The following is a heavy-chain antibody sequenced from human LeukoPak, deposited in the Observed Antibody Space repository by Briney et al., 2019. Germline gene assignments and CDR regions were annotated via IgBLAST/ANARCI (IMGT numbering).Heavy chain of an antibody. CDR2: IYTSGST. D-gene: IGHD3-22*01. CDR1: GGSISSGSYY. Sequence: SQTLSLTCTVSGGSISSGSYYWSWLRQPAGKGLEWIGRIYTSGSTNYNPSLKRRVTISVDTSKTQFSLKLSSVTAADTAVYYCARAYYYDSSGSWDYWGQGTLVTVSS. CDR3: ARAYYYDSSGSWDY. V-gene: IGHV4-61*02. J-gene: IGHJ4*02.